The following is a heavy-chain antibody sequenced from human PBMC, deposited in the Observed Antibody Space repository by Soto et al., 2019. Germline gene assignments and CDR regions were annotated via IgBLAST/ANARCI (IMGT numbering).Heavy chain of an antibody. J-gene: IGHJ4*02. D-gene: IGHD2-2*01. CDR2: ISYDGSNK. V-gene: IGHV3-30*18. CDR1: GFTFSSYG. CDR3: AKDGPDPYCSSTSRPRGYFDY. Sequence: GGSLRLSCAASGFTFSSYGMHWVRQAPGKGLEWVAVISYDGSNKYYADSVKGRFTISRDNSKNTLYLQMNSLRAEDTAVYYCAKDGPDPYCSSTSRPRGYFDYWGQGTLVTVSS.